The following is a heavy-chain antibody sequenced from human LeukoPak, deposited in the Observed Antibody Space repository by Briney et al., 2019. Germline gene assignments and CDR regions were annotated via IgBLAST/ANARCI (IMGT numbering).Heavy chain of an antibody. CDR1: GYSFTSYG. CDR2: ISTDNGNT. CDR3: ARAYSYGYGPLDY. D-gene: IGHD5-18*01. Sequence: ASVKVSCMSSGYSFTSYGINWVRQAPGQGLEWMGWISTDNGNTDYAQNLQGRVTMTTDTSTSTAYMEVRSLRSDDTAVYYCARAYSYGYGPLDYWGQGTLVTVSS. V-gene: IGHV1-18*04. J-gene: IGHJ4*02.